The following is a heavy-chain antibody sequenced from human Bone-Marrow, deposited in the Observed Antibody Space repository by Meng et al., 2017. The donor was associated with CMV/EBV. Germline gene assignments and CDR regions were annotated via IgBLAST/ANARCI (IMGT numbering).Heavy chain of an antibody. CDR3: VRSGNFDY. CDR2: IKQDGSEK. J-gene: IGHJ4*02. Sequence: GESLKISCAASGFTFSSYWMSWVRQAPGKGLEWVANIKQDGSEKYYVDSVKGRFTISRDNAKNSLYLQMNSLRAEDTAVYYCVRSGNFDYWGQGTLVTVSS. CDR1: GFTFSSYW. V-gene: IGHV3-7*03. D-gene: IGHD1-26*01.